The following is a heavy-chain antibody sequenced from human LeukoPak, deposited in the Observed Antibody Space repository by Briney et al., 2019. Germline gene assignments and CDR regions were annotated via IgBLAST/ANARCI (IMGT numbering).Heavy chain of an antibody. J-gene: IGHJ4*02. CDR1: GFTLSSYA. Sequence: GGSRRLSCAASGFTLSSYAMHWVRQAPGKGLEWVAVISYDGSNKYYADSVKGRFTISRDNSKNTLYLQMNSLRAEDTAVYYCARAPPLPDSGYDSPPDYWGQGTLVTVSS. D-gene: IGHD5-12*01. V-gene: IGHV3-30-3*01. CDR2: ISYDGSNK. CDR3: ARAPPLPDSGYDSPPDY.